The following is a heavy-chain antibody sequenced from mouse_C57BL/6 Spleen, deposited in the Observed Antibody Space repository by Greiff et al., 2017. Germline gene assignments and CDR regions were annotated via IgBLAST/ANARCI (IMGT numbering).Heavy chain of an antibody. J-gene: IGHJ3*01. CDR3: TRDMSNYVFFAY. CDR2: IDPETGGT. CDR1: GYTFTDYE. V-gene: IGHV1-15*01. Sequence: QLQQSGAELVRPGASVTLSCKASGYTFTDYEMHWVKQTPVHGLEWIGAIDPETGGTAYNQKFKGKAILTADKSSSTAYMELRSLTSEDSAVYYCTRDMSNYVFFAYWGQGTLVTVSA. D-gene: IGHD2-5*01.